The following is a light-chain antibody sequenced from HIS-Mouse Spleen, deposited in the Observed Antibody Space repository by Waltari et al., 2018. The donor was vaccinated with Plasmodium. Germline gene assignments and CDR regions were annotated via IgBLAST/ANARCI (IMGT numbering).Light chain of an antibody. CDR3: QQSNSTWT. J-gene: IGKJ1*01. Sequence: DIQITQSPSSLFASVGARVTIPCRASQIISSYLNWYQQKPGKPPKLLIYAASSLQSGVPLRFSGSGSGTDFTLTISSLQPDDFATYYCQQSNSTWTFGQGTKVEIE. CDR2: AAS. V-gene: IGKV1-39*01. CDR1: QIISSY.